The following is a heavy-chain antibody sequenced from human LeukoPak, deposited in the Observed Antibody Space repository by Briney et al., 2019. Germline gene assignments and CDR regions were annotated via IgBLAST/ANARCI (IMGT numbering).Heavy chain of an antibody. J-gene: IGHJ3*02. CDR3: ARGAGAFDI. CDR2: INSDGSST. Sequence: GGSLRLSCAPSGFTSSSYWVQWVRHAPGRGLVWVSRINSDGSSTSYADSVKGRFTISRDNAKNTLYLQMNSLRAEDTAVYYGARGAGAFDIWGQGTMVTVSS. D-gene: IGHD1-26*01. CDR1: GFTSSSYW. V-gene: IGHV3-74*01.